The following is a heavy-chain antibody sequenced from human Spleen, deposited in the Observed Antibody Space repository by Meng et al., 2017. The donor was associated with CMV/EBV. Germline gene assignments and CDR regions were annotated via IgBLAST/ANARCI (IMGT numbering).Heavy chain of an antibody. CDR1: GFTFSSYS. CDR2: ISSSSSYI. D-gene: IGHD2-15*01. V-gene: IGHV3-21*01. J-gene: IGHJ4*02. Sequence: GGSLRLSCAASGFTFSSYSMNWVRQAPGKGLEWVSSISSSSSYIYYADSVKGRFTISRDNAKNSLYLQMNSLRAEDTAVYYCASPPLPYCSGGSCYSDYWGQGTLVTVSS. CDR3: ASPPLPYCSGGSCYSDY.